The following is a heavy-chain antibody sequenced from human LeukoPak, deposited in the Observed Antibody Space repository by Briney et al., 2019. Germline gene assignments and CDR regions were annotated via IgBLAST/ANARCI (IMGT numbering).Heavy chain of an antibody. Sequence: GGSLRLSCAASGSTFDDYAMHWVRQAPGKGLEWVSLISGDGGSTNYADSVKGRFTISRDNAKNSLYLQMNSLRAEDTALYYCARVVEMATILYYFDYWGQGTLVTVSS. CDR2: ISGDGGST. CDR1: GSTFDDYA. D-gene: IGHD5-24*01. J-gene: IGHJ4*02. V-gene: IGHV3-43*02. CDR3: ARVVEMATILYYFDY.